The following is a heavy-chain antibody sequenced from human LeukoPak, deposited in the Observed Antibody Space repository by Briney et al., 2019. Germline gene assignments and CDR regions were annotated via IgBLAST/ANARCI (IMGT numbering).Heavy chain of an antibody. Sequence: PSETLSLTCAVYGGSFSGYYWSWIRQPPGKGLEWIGEINHSGSTNYNPSLKSRVTISVDTSKNQFSLKLSSVTAADTAVYYCARGHSSTYYYGSGSYYFDYWGQGTLVTVSS. CDR2: INHSGST. J-gene: IGHJ4*02. D-gene: IGHD3-10*01. V-gene: IGHV4-34*01. CDR1: GGSFSGYY. CDR3: ARGHSSTYYYGSGSYYFDY.